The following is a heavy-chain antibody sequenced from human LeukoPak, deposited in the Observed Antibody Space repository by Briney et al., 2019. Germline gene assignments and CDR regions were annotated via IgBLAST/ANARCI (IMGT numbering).Heavy chain of an antibody. Sequence: PSETLSLTCTVSGGSISSYYWSWIRQPPGKGLEWIGYIYYSGSTNYNPSLKSRVTISVDTSKNQFSLKLSSVTAADTAVYYCAREAVRGVGYWGQGTLVTVSS. CDR3: AREAVRGVGY. V-gene: IGHV4-59*01. J-gene: IGHJ4*02. D-gene: IGHD3-10*01. CDR1: GGSISSYY. CDR2: IYYSGST.